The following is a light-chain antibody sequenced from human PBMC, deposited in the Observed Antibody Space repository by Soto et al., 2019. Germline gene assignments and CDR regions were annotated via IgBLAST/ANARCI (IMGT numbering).Light chain of an antibody. CDR3: VTWDNSLSAVV. J-gene: IGLJ2*01. V-gene: IGLV1-51*02. CDR2: ETN. CDR1: TSNIGKNY. Sequence: QSVLTQPPSVSAAPGQKVTISCSGSTSNIGKNYVSWYQQLPGTAPKLLIYETNRRPSGIPDRFSGSKSDTSATLGITGLQTGDEADYYCVTWDNSLSAVVFGGGTKLTVL.